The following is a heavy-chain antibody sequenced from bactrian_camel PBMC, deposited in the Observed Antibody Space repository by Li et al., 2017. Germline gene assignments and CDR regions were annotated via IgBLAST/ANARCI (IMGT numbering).Heavy chain of an antibody. CDR2: IYVGDTNT. CDR3: ATFDGLSGGSWYRGFGY. V-gene: IGHV3S6*01. CDR1: GYKWNNYC. Sequence: HVQLVESGGGSVQAGGALKLSCVVSGYKWNNYCLSWFRQRPGKEREGVAGIYVGDTNTYYADSVKGRFTISRDNAKNTLYLQMNSLKTEDSAVYFCATFDGLSGGSWYRGFGYWGQGTQVTVS. J-gene: IGHJ6*01. D-gene: IGHD6*01.